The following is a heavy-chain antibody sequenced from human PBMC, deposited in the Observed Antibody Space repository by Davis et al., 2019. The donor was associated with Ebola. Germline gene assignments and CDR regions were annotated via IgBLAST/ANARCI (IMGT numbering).Heavy chain of an antibody. D-gene: IGHD6-6*01. V-gene: IGHV3-48*04. CDR2: ISSDSSTR. J-gene: IGHJ4*02. CDR3: TRGGGEGSTSGDY. Sequence: PGGSLRLSCAASGFAFNYYDMNWVRQASGKGLEWVSYISSDSSTRLYADSVKGRFTISRDSAQNFVYLQMNSLRVEDTAVYYCTRGGGEGSTSGDYWGQGTLVSVSS. CDR1: GFAFNYYD.